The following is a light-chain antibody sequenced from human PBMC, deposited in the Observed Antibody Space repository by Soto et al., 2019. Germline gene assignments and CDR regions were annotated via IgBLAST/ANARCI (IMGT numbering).Light chain of an antibody. V-gene: IGKV3-20*01. CDR3: QEYGSSPRT. CDR1: QSVSSSY. J-gene: IGKJ1*01. CDR2: GAS. Sequence: EIVLTQSPGTLSLSPGERATLSCRASQSVSSSYLAWYQQKPGQAPRLLIYGASSRATGIPDRFSGSGSGTDFTLTISRLEPEDFAAYYCQEYGSSPRTFGQGTKVEIE.